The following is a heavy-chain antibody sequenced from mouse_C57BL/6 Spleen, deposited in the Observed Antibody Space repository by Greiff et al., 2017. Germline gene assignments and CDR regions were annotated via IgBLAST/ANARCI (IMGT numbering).Heavy chain of an antibody. CDR3: AREGSKGAY. J-gene: IGHJ3*01. Sequence: VQLHQSGPELVKPGASVKISCKASGYAFSSSWMNWVKQRPGKGLEWIGRIYPGDGDTNYNGKFKGKATLTADKSSSTAYMQLSSLTSEDSAVYFCAREGSKGAYWGQGTLVTVSA. V-gene: IGHV1-82*01. CDR1: GYAFSSSW. CDR2: IYPGDGDT. D-gene: IGHD2-5*01.